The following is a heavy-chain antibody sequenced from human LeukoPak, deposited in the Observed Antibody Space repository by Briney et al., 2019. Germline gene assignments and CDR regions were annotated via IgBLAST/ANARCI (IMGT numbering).Heavy chain of an antibody. V-gene: IGHV1-3*01. CDR3: ARDSQYGDYIPGVSWFDP. J-gene: IGHJ5*02. CDR1: GYTFTSYA. D-gene: IGHD4-17*01. Sequence: GASVKVSCKASGYTFTSYAMHWVRQAPGQRLEWMGWINAGNGNTKYSQKFQGRVTVTRDTSASTAYMELSSLRSEDTAVYYCARDSQYGDYIPGVSWFDPWGQGTLVTVSS. CDR2: INAGNGNT.